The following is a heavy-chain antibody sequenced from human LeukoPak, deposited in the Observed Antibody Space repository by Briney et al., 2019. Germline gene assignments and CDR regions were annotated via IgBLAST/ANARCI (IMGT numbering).Heavy chain of an antibody. CDR2: IRYDGSNK. D-gene: IGHD3-10*01. V-gene: IGHV3-30*02. J-gene: IGHJ4*02. CDR1: GFSFSGYW. Sequence: GGSLRLSCTTSGFSFSGYWMHWVRQAPGKGLEWVAFIRYDGSNKYYADSVKGRFTISRDNSKNTLYLQMNSLRAEDTAVYYCAKDQGYGSGSYTDCWGQGTLVTVSS. CDR3: AKDQGYGSGSYTDC.